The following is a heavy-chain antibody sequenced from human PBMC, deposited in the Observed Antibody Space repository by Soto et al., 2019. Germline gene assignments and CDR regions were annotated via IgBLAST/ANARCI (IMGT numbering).Heavy chain of an antibody. V-gene: IGHV3-30*18. Sequence: QVQLVESGGGVVQPGRSLRLSCAASGFTFSSYGMHWVRQAPGKGLEWVAVISYDGSNKYYADSVKGRFTISRDNSKNTLYLQMNSLRAGDTAVYYCAKGPDFWSGYNAFDIWGQGTMVTVSS. J-gene: IGHJ3*02. D-gene: IGHD3-3*01. CDR2: ISYDGSNK. CDR3: AKGPDFWSGYNAFDI. CDR1: GFTFSSYG.